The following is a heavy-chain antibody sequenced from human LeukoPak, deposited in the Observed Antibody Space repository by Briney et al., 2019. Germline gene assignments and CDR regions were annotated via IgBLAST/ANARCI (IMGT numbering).Heavy chain of an antibody. V-gene: IGHV1-18*01. CDR2: ICAYNGNT. D-gene: IGHD6-6*01. CDR1: GYTFTTYG. Sequence: ASVKVSCKASGYTFTTYGINWVRQAPGQGLEWMGWICAYNGNTNYAQNPQGRVTLTTDTSASTAYMELRSLRSDDTAVYYCARGLIVARPGWFDPWGQGTLVIVS. CDR3: ARGLIVARPGWFDP. J-gene: IGHJ5*02.